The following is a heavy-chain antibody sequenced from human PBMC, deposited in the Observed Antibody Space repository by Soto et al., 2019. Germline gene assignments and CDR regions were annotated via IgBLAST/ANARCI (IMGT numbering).Heavy chain of an antibody. CDR2: IDPSDSYT. CDR1: GYSFTSYR. D-gene: IGHD3-22*01. Sequence: PGESLKISCKGSGYSFTSYRISWVRQMPGKGLEWMGRIDPSDSYTNYSPSFQGHVTISADKSISTAYLQWSSLKASDTAMYYCARLADSSEAAFDIWGQGTMVTVSS. J-gene: IGHJ3*02. CDR3: ARLADSSEAAFDI. V-gene: IGHV5-10-1*01.